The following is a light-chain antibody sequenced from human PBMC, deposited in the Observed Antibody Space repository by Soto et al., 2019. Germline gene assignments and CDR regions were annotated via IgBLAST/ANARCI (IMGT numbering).Light chain of an antibody. J-gene: IGKJ1*01. CDR2: DAS. CDR3: QQYSNYSEWT. Sequence: DIPMTQSPSTLSASVGDRVTITCRASQSIRSWLAWYQQKPGKAPKLLIYDASSLESEVPSRFSGSGSGTEFTLTISGLQPDEFATYYCQQYSNYSEWTFGQGTKVEIK. CDR1: QSIRSW. V-gene: IGKV1-5*01.